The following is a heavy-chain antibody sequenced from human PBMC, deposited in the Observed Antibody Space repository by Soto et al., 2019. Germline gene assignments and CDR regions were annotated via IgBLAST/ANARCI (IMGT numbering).Heavy chain of an antibody. CDR1: GFSLSTSGVG. D-gene: IGHD4-4*01. V-gene: IGHV2-5*01. J-gene: IGHJ4*02. CDR3: AHRRGADYKGCFHY. Sequence: QITLKESGPTLVKPTQTLTLTCTFSGFSLSTSGVGVGWIRQPPGKALEWLALIYWSDETRYSPSLSSRLTITKDTSKNQVVLTMTNMDPVDTATYYCAHRRGADYKGCFHYWGQGTLVTVSS. CDR2: IYWSDET.